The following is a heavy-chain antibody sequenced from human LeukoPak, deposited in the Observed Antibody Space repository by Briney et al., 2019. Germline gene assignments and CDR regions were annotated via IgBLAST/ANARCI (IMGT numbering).Heavy chain of an antibody. J-gene: IGHJ6*02. CDR1: GGSFSGYY. CDR3: ATLRIAAAGTHYYYYYGMDV. D-gene: IGHD6-13*01. Sequence: PSETLSLTCAVYGGSFSGYYWSWIRQPPGKGLEWIGEINHSGSTNYNPSLKSRATISVDTSKNQFSLKLSSVTAADTAVYYCATLRIAAAGTHYYYYYGMDVWGQGTTVTVSS. V-gene: IGHV4-34*01. CDR2: INHSGST.